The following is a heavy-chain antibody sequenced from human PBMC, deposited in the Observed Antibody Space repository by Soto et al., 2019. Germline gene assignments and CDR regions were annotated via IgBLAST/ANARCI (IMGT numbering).Heavy chain of an antibody. Sequence: QVQLVQSGAEVKKPGASVKVSCKASGYTFISYDINWVRQATGQGLEWMGWMNPNTGDTGYAQKFQGRVTMTRNTSINTANLELSSLRSDDTAVYFCARGDGYIFDYCGQGTQDTVAS. V-gene: IGHV1-8*01. D-gene: IGHD5-12*01. CDR2: MNPNTGDT. J-gene: IGHJ4*02. CDR3: ARGDGYIFDY. CDR1: GYTFISYD.